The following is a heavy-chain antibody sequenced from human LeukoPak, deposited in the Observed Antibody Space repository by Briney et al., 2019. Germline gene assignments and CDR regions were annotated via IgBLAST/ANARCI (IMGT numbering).Heavy chain of an antibody. CDR1: GFPFIEYS. J-gene: IGHJ4*02. CDR2: IGIDSGNT. Sequence: GGSLRLSCTASGFPFIEYSMNWVRQVPGKGLEWTAYIGIDSGNTKYADSVRGRFTISADKTKNSLYVQMNSLRVEDTAVYYCARDHNYAFDNWGQGTLVSVAS. D-gene: IGHD1-1*01. CDR3: ARDHNYAFDN. V-gene: IGHV3-48*01.